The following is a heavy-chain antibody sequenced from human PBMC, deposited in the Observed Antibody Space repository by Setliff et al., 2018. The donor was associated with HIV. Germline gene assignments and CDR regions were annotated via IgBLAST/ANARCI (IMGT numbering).Heavy chain of an antibody. V-gene: IGHV4-4*02. D-gene: IGHD1-26*01. CDR1: GASDISYIW. CDR2: VYHSGST. J-gene: IGHJ4*02. Sequence: SETLSLTCAVSGASDISYIWWSWVRQPPGKGLEWIGEVYHSGSTYYNPSLKSRVSLAVDTSKNQFSLNLSSVTAADTAVYYCARSPVGTPEYYFDYWGQGTLVTVSS. CDR3: ARSPVGTPEYYFDY.